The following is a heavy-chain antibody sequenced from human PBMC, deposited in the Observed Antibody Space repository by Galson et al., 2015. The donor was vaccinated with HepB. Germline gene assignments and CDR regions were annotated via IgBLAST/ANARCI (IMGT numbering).Heavy chain of an antibody. Sequence: SVKVSCKASGGTFSSYAISWVRQAPGQGLEWMGGIIPIFGIANYAQKFQGRVTITADKSTSTAYMELSSLRSEDTAVYYCASVATAAGTRDGYFDLWGRGTLVTVSS. D-gene: IGHD6-13*01. CDR1: GGTFSSYA. J-gene: IGHJ2*01. CDR3: ASVATAAGTRDGYFDL. V-gene: IGHV1-69*10. CDR2: IIPIFGIA.